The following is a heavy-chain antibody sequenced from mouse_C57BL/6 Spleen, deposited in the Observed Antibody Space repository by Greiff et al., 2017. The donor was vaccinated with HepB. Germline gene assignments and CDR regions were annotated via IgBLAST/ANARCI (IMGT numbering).Heavy chain of an antibody. CDR2: IHPNSGST. Sequence: QVQLQQSGAELVKPGASVKLSCKASGYTFTSYWMHWVKQRPGQGLEWIGMIHPNSGSTNYNEKFKSKATLTVDKSSSTAYMQLSSLTSEDSAVYYCGRTAGRVEYYFDYWGQGTTLTVSS. CDR1: GYTFTSYW. D-gene: IGHD3-1*01. CDR3: GRTAGRVEYYFDY. V-gene: IGHV1-64*01. J-gene: IGHJ2*01.